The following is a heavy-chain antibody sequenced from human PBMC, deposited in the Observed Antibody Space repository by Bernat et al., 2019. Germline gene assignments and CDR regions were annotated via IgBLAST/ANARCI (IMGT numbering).Heavy chain of an antibody. Sequence: QVQLVESGGGVVQPGRSLRLSCAASGFTFSSYGMHWVRQAPGKGLEWVALIWYDGSNKYYADSVKGRFTISRDNSKNTLYLQMNSLRAEDTAVYYCARADTAALNRGWFDPWGQGTLVTVSS. J-gene: IGHJ5*02. CDR3: ARADTAALNRGWFDP. CDR2: IWYDGSNK. D-gene: IGHD6-6*01. V-gene: IGHV3-33*01. CDR1: GFTFSSYG.